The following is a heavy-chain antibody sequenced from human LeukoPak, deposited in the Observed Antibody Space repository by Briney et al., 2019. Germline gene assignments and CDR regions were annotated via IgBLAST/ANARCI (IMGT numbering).Heavy chain of an antibody. D-gene: IGHD3-9*01. V-gene: IGHV1-69*13. CDR2: IIPRFGTA. CDR3: AGNYDILAGNWFDP. J-gene: IGHJ5*02. Sequence: SVKVSCKASGGTFSSYAISWVRQAPGQGLEWMGGIIPRFGTANSAQKFQGRVTITAHEFTSTVYMELSSLRSEDTAVYYCAGNYDILAGNWFDPWGQGTLVTASS. CDR1: GGTFSSYA.